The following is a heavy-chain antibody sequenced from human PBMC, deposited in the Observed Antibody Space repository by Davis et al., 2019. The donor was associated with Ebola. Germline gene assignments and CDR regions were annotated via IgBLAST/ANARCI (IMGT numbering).Heavy chain of an antibody. CDR1: GGSISSYY. D-gene: IGHD3-22*01. J-gene: IGHJ4*02. CDR2: IYYSGST. V-gene: IGHV4-59*12. Sequence: SETLSLTCTVSGGSISSYYWSWIRQPPGKGLEWIGYIYYSGSTYYNPSLKSRVTISVDTSKNQFSLKLSSVTAADTAVYYCARGKDTSGYYSRYYFDYWGQGTLVTVSS. CDR3: ARGKDTSGYYSRYYFDY.